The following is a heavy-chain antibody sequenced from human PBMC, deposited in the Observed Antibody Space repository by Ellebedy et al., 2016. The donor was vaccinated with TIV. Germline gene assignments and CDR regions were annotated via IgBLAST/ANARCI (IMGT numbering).Heavy chain of an antibody. CDR2: ISGSGGGT. J-gene: IGHJ5*02. Sequence: GGSLRLSCAASGFTFSTSAMSWVRQAPGKGLEWVSAISGSGGGTYYADSVKGRFTISRDDSKNTLYLQMNSLRAEDTAVYYCARDSPLENWFDPWGQGTLVTVSS. V-gene: IGHV3-23*01. CDR1: GFTFSTSA. CDR3: ARDSPLENWFDP.